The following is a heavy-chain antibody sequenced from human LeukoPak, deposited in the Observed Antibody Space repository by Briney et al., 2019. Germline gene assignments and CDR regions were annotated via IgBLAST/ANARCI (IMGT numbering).Heavy chain of an antibody. J-gene: IGHJ4*02. CDR1: EFSVGSNY. CDR2: MSYDGSNK. Sequence: PGGSLRLSCAASEFSVGSNYMTWVRQAPGKGLEWVAVMSYDGSNKYYADSVKGRFTISRDNSKNTLYLQMNSLRAEDTAVYYCAKDPASAVVTDLGYFDYWGQGTLVTVSS. D-gene: IGHD2-21*02. CDR3: AKDPASAVVTDLGYFDY. V-gene: IGHV3-30*18.